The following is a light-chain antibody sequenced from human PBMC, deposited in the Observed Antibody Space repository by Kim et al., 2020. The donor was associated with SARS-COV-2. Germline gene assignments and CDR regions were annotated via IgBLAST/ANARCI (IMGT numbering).Light chain of an antibody. J-gene: IGLJ3*02. CDR2: LNSDGSH. CDR3: QTWGTGIHWV. CDR1: SGHSSYA. Sequence: VKLTCTLSSGHSSYAIAWHQQQPEKGARYLMKLNSDGSHSKGDGIPDRFSGSSSGAERYLTISSLQSEDEADYYCQTWGTGIHWVFGGGTQLTVL. V-gene: IGLV4-69*01.